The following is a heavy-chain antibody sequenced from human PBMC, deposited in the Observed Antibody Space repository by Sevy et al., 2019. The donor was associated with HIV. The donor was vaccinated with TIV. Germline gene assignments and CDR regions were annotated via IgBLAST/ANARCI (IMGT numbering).Heavy chain of an antibody. CDR1: GGSFSGYY. Sequence: SETLSLTCAVYGGSFSGYYWSWIRQPPGKGLEWIGEINHSGSTNYNPSLKSRVTISVDTSKNQFYLKLSSVTAADTAVYYCARGWFGYCSGGSCYGMDVWGQGTTVTVSS. CDR3: ARGWFGYCSGGSCYGMDV. D-gene: IGHD2-15*01. J-gene: IGHJ6*02. V-gene: IGHV4-34*01. CDR2: INHSGST.